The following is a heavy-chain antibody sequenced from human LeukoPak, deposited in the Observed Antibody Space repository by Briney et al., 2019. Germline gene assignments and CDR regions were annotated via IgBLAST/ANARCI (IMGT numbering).Heavy chain of an antibody. D-gene: IGHD6-19*01. V-gene: IGHV6-1*01. CDR3: ARVLDSSGWTSFDY. J-gene: IGHJ4*02. Sequence: SQTLSLTCAISGDSVSSNSAAWNWIRQSPSRGLEWLGRTYYRSKWYNDYAVSVKSRITINPDTSKNQFSLHLNPVTPEDTAVYYCARVLDSSGWTSFDYWGQGTLVTVSS. CDR2: TYYRSKWYN. CDR1: GDSVSSNSAA.